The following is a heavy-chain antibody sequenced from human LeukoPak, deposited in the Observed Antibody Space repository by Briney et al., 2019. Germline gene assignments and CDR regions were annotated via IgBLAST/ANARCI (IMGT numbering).Heavy chain of an antibody. CDR2: ISSSSSTI. J-gene: IGHJ4*02. V-gene: IGHV3-48*01. D-gene: IGHD3-22*01. Sequence: GGSLRLSCAASGFTFSTYSMNWVRQAPGKGLEWVSYISSSSSTIYYADSVKGRFTTSRDNAKNSLYLQMNSLRAEDTAVYYCARGSTYYDSSGQVPFDYWGQGTLVTVSS. CDR1: GFTFSTYS. CDR3: ARGSTYYDSSGQVPFDY.